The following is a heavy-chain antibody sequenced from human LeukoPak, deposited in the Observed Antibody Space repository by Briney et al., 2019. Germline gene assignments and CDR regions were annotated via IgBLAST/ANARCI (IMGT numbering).Heavy chain of an antibody. CDR1: GGSVNSGSYY. D-gene: IGHD3-10*01. J-gene: IGHJ4*02. CDR2: IYYSGST. V-gene: IGHV4-61*01. Sequence: SETLSLTCTVSGGSVNSGSYYWSWIRQAPGKGLEWIGYIYYSGSTTYNPSLKSRVTISVDTSKNQFSLKLSSVTAADTAVYYCARDRYYGSGFHYFDYWGQGTLVTVSS. CDR3: ARDRYYGSGFHYFDY.